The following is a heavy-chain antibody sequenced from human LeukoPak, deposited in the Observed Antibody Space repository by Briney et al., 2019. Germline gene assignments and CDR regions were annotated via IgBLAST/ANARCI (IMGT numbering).Heavy chain of an antibody. CDR1: GGSISSYY. V-gene: IGHV4-59*08. CDR3: ARHGSSSGYYAYYPGGFDY. CDR2: IYYSGST. Sequence: SETLSLTCTVSGGSISSYYWSWIRQPPGKGLEWIGYIYYSGSTNYNPSLKSRVTISVDTSKNQFSLKLSSVTAADTAVYYCARHGSSSGYYAYYPGGFDYWGQGTLVTVSS. D-gene: IGHD3-22*01. J-gene: IGHJ4*02.